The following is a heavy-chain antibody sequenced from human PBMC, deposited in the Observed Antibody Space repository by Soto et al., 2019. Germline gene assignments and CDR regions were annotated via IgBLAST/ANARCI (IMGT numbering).Heavy chain of an antibody. CDR2: ISSSGSII. Sequence: QVQLVVSGGGLVKPGGSLRISCAASGFTFSDYYISWIRQAPGKGLEWVSYISSSGSIIYYADSVKGRFTISRDNAKNSLYLQMNSLRAEATAVYYCALAGYDSNYYAVTPLSAGHFWGQGTLVTVS. CDR3: ALAGYDSNYYAVTPLSAGHF. J-gene: IGHJ4*02. CDR1: GFTFSDYY. V-gene: IGHV3-11*01. D-gene: IGHD4-4*01.